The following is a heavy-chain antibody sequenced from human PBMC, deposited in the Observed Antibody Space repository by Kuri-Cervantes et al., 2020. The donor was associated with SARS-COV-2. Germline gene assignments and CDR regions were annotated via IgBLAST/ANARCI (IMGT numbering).Heavy chain of an antibody. CDR1: GYSFTSYW. CDR2: IYPGDSDT. J-gene: IGHJ5*02. CDR3: ARHPPVRGSSSWNWFDP. D-gene: IGHD6-13*01. Sequence: GESLKISCEGSGYSFTSYWIGWVRQMPGKGLEWMGIIYPGDSDTRYSPSFQGQVTISADNSISTAYLQWSSLKASDTAMYYCARHPPVRGSSSWNWFDPWGQGTLVTVSS. V-gene: IGHV5-51*01.